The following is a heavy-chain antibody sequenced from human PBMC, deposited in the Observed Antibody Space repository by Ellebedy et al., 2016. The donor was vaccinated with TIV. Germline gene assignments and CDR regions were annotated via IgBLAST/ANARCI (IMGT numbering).Heavy chain of an antibody. CDR2: IGTAGDT. J-gene: IGHJ4*03. Sequence: GESLKISYAASGFTFSSYDMHWVRQGTGKGLEWVSAIGTAGDTYYPGSVKGRFTISREKAKNSLYLQITSLRAEDTAVYYCARVRFGDTAVDYWGQGTLVTVSS. D-gene: IGHD2-21*01. CDR1: GFTFSSYD. V-gene: IGHV3-13*01. CDR3: ARVRFGDTAVDY.